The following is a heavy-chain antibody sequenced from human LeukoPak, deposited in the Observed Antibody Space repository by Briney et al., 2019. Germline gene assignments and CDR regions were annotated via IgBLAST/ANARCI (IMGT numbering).Heavy chain of an antibody. J-gene: IGHJ2*01. CDR1: GYTFTGYY. CDR2: INPNSGGT. D-gene: IGHD6-13*01. CDR3: ARMYSSSWYESWYFDL. Sequence: GASVKVSCKASGYTFTGYYMHWVRQAPAQGLEWMGWINPNSGGTNYAQKFQGRVTMTRDTSISTAYMELSRLRSDDTAVYYCARMYSSSWYESWYFDLWGRGTLVTVSS. V-gene: IGHV1-2*02.